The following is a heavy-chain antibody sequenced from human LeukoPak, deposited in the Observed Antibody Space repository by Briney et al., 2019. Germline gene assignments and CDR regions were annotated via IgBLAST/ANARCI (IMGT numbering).Heavy chain of an antibody. CDR2: INPNSGVT. CDR3: AREAGEGFDY. D-gene: IGHD4-17*01. CDR1: GYTFTGYH. V-gene: IGHV1-2*02. J-gene: IGHJ4*02. Sequence: ASVKVSFKASGYTFTGYHMHWVRQAPGQGLEWMGWINPNSGVTKYAQKFQGRVTMTRDTSISTAYMELSRLRSDDTAVYYCAREAGEGFDYWGQGTLVTVSS.